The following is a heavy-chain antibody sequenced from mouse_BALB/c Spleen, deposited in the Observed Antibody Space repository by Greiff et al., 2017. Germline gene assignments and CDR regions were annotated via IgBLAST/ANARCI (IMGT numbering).Heavy chain of an antibody. D-gene: IGHD2-12*01. CDR3: ARGNSCKSRYCDV. Sequence: VRLVESGAELARPGASVKMSCKASGYSFTCYTMHWVKQRPGQGLDWIGYINPRSGYTNYNQKFKDKATVNADKSSSTGYMLLSSQTSDDSAVYYCARGNSCKSRYCDVWGAGTTVTVSS. CDR1: GYSFTCYT. CDR2: INPRSGYT. J-gene: IGHJ1*01. V-gene: IGHV1-4*01.